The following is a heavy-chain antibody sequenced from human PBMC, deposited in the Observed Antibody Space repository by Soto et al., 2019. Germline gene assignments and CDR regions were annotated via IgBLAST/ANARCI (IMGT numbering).Heavy chain of an antibody. CDR2: IYYSGST. Sequence: LSLTCTVSGGSTSSYYWSWIRQPPGKGLEWIGYIYYSGSTNYNPSLKSRVTISVDTSKNQFSLKLSSVTAADTAVYYCARYSGYDPDCLDYWGQGTRETVS. V-gene: IGHV4-59*08. CDR3: ARYSGYDPDCLDY. D-gene: IGHD5-12*01. CDR1: GGSTSSYY. J-gene: IGHJ4*02.